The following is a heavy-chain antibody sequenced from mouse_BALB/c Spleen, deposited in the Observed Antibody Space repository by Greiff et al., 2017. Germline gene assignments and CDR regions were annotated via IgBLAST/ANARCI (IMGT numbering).Heavy chain of an antibody. V-gene: IGHV1S81*02. Sequence: QVQLQQSGAELVKPGSSVKLSCKASGYTFTSYYMYWVKQRPGQGLEWIGEINPSNGGTNFNEKFKSKATLTVDKSSSTAYMQLSSLTSEDSAVYYCTRDHYYGYVSAMDYWGQGTSVTVSS. D-gene: IGHD1-2*01. CDR3: TRDHYYGYVSAMDY. CDR1: GYTFTSYY. J-gene: IGHJ4*01. CDR2: INPSNGGT.